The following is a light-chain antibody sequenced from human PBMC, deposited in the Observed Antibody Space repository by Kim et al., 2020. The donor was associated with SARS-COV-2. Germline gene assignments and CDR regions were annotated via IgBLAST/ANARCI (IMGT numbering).Light chain of an antibody. Sequence: SSELTQDPAGSGALRQIVTITCQRDILRSYYATWYQQKPGQAPIVVIYGKNNRPSGIPDRFSGSSSGNTASLTITGTHAGDEADYYCNSRDSNDNVVFGG. CDR2: GKN. J-gene: IGLJ2*01. V-gene: IGLV3-19*01. CDR1: ILRSYY. CDR3: NSRDSNDNVV.